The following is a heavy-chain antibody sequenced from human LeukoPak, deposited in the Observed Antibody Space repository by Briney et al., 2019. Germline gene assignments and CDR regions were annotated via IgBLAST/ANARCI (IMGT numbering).Heavy chain of an antibody. CDR2: IYYSGST. J-gene: IGHJ4*02. V-gene: IGHV4-59*08. CDR1: GGSISSYY. D-gene: IGHD3-10*01. Sequence: SETLSLTCTVSGGSISSYYWSWIRHPPGKGLEWIGYIYYSGSTNYNPSLKSRVTISVDTSKNQFSLKLSSVTAADTAVYYCASSGRGYMVRGVIIQDYWGQGTLVTVSS. CDR3: ASSGRGYMVRGVIIQDY.